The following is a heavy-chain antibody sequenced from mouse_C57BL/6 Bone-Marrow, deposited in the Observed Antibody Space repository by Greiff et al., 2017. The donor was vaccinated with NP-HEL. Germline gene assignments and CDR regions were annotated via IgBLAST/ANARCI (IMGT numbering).Heavy chain of an antibody. CDR1: GYTFTDYY. Sequence: VQLQQSGAELVRPGASVKLSCKASGYTFTDYYINWVKQRPGQGLEWIARIYPGSGNTYYNEKFKGKATLTAEKSSSTAYMQLSSLTSEDSAVYFCAREILNFHTTLVEGWYFDVWGTGTTVTVSS. V-gene: IGHV1-76*01. D-gene: IGHD2-10*02. J-gene: IGHJ1*03. CDR2: IYPGSGNT. CDR3: AREILNFHTTLVEGWYFDV.